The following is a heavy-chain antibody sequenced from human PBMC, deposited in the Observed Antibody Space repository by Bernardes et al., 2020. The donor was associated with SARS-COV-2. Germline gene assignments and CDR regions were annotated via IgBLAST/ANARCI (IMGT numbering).Heavy chain of an antibody. Sequence: SETLSLTCTVSGGSISSSSYYWGWIRQPPGKGLEWIGSIYYSGSTYYNPSLKSRVTISVDTSKNQFSLKLSSVTAADTAVYYCASSVPIAAAGTWFDPWGQGTLVTVSS. CDR1: GGSISSSSYY. J-gene: IGHJ5*02. CDR3: ASSVPIAAAGTWFDP. CDR2: IYYSGST. V-gene: IGHV4-39*01. D-gene: IGHD6-13*01.